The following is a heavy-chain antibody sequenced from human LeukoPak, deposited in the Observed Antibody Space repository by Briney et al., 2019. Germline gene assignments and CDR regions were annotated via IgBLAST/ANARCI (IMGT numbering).Heavy chain of an antibody. Sequence: PGGSLRLSCAASGFPFSSYGMHWVRQAPGKGLEWVAVIWYDGSNKYYADSVKGRFTISRDNSKNTLYLQMNSLRAEDTTVYYSARDRMSVLLCFGEFPYGMDVWGQGTTVTVSS. V-gene: IGHV3-33*01. CDR3: ARDRMSVLLCFGEFPYGMDV. CDR2: IWYDGSNK. J-gene: IGHJ6*02. D-gene: IGHD3-10*01. CDR1: GFPFSSYG.